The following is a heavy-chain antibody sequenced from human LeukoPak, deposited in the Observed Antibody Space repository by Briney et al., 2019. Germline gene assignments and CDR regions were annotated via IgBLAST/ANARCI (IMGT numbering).Heavy chain of an antibody. V-gene: IGHV4-39*01. CDR3: ARQADNHCSGGSCYAFYYYYYGMDV. D-gene: IGHD2-15*01. CDR1: GGSISSSSYY. Sequence: SETLFLTCTVSGGSISSSSYYWGWIRQPPGKGLEWIGSIYYSGSTYYNPSLKSRVTISVDTSKNQFSLKLSSVTAADTAVYYCARQADNHCSGGSCYAFYYYYYGMDVWGQGTTVTVSS. J-gene: IGHJ6*02. CDR2: IYYSGST.